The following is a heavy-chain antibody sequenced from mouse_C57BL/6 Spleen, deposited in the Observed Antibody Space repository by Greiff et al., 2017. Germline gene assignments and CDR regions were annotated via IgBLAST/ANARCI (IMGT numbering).Heavy chain of an antibody. V-gene: IGHV14-4*01. CDR1: GFNIKDDY. CDR2: IDPENGDT. CDR3: TTYDGYYWFAY. J-gene: IGHJ3*01. Sequence: EVQLQQSGAELVRPGASVKLSCTASGFNIKDDYMHWVKQRPEQGLEWIGWIDPENGDTEYASKFQGKATITADTSSNTAYLQLSSLTSEDTAVYYCTTYDGYYWFAYGGQGTLVTVSA. D-gene: IGHD2-3*01.